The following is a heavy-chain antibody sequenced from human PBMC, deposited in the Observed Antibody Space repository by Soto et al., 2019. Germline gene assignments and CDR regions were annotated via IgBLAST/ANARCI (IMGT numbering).Heavy chain of an antibody. V-gene: IGHV4-59*01. Sequence: WTWIRKPPGQGPEWIGCIYYRGTTNYNASFNSRVTISVDTSKNQFSLKLTSVTTADTAVYHCARGGGSPYHDHEFDYWGQGILVTVSS. CDR2: IYYRGTT. CDR3: ARGGGSPYHDHEFDY. D-gene: IGHD2-2*01. J-gene: IGHJ4*02.